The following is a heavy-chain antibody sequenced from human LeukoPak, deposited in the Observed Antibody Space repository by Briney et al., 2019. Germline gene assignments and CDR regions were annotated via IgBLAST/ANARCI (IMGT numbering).Heavy chain of an antibody. CDR2: MNANRGNT. Sequence: ASVKVSCKASGYTFTSYDINWVRQATGQGLEWMGWMNANRGNTGYAQKFQGRVTITRNTSISTAYMELSSLRSEDTAVYYCARGPTYYDFSSGYYPWGQGTLVTVSS. D-gene: IGHD3-3*01. CDR3: ARGPTYYDFSSGYYP. CDR1: GYTFTSYD. J-gene: IGHJ5*02. V-gene: IGHV1-8*03.